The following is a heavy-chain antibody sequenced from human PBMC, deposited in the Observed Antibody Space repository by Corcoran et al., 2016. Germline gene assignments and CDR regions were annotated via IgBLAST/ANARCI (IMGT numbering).Heavy chain of an antibody. Sequence: QVQLVQSGAEVKKPGASVKVSCKASGYTFTSYDINWVRQATGQGLEWMGWMNPNSGNTGYAQKFQGRVTMTRNTSISTAYMELSSLRSEDTAVYYCARGRYDSSGYYWPEGAFDIWGQGTMVTVSS. CDR3: ARGRYDSSGYYWPEGAFDI. J-gene: IGHJ3*02. CDR2: MNPNSGNT. CDR1: GYTFTSYD. D-gene: IGHD3-22*01. V-gene: IGHV1-8*01.